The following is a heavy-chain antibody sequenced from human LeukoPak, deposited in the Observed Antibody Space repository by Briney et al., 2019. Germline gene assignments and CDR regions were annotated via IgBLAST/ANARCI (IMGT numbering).Heavy chain of an antibody. CDR2: IYHDDNS. Sequence: PSETLSLTCAVSGGSITSTNWWSWVRQPPGRGLEWVGEIYHDDNSNYDPSLKSRVTISVDKSKNQFSLKLSSMTAADTAVYYCAGHSGWTGPDFWGQGTLVTVSS. D-gene: IGHD6-19*01. CDR3: AGHSGWTGPDF. J-gene: IGHJ4*02. CDR1: GGSITSTNW. V-gene: IGHV4-4*02.